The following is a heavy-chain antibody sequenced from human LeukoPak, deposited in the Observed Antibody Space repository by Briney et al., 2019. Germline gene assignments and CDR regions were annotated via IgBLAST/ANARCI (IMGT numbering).Heavy chain of an antibody. Sequence: SETLSLTCTVSGGSVSGYYWSWIRQPAGKGLEWIGRIYTSGNTNYNPSLKSRVTMSVDTSKNQFSLKLSSVTAADTAVYYCAREAGENDYYFDYWGQGTLVTVSS. CDR1: GGSVSGYY. CDR3: AREAGENDYYFDY. J-gene: IGHJ4*02. V-gene: IGHV4-4*07. CDR2: IYTSGNT. D-gene: IGHD1-1*01.